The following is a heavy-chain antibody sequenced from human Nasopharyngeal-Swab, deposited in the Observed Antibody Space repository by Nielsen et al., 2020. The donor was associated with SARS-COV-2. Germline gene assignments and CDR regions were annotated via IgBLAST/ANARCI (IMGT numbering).Heavy chain of an antibody. V-gene: IGHV3-74*01. Sequence: GESLKISCAASGFTFGSFWMHWVRQVPGKGLVWISRISGDGSSTSYADSVKGRLTISRDNAKNTLYLQMNTLTGEDTAVYHCARGSGPHGSWDYWGQGTLVTVSS. J-gene: IGHJ4*02. CDR1: GFTFGSFW. D-gene: IGHD1-26*01. CDR3: ARGSGPHGSWDY. CDR2: ISGDGSST.